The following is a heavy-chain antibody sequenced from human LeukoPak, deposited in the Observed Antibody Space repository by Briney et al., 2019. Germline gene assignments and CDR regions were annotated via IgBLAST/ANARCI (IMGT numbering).Heavy chain of an antibody. CDR1: GFTFSSYW. CDR3: AKWGVDYYGSGSYYEGGHFDY. D-gene: IGHD3-10*01. Sequence: PGGSLRLSCAASGFTFSSYWMHWVRQAPGKGLVWVSRINSDGSSTSYADSVKGRFTISRDNSKNTLYLQMNSLRAEDTAVYYCAKWGVDYYGSGSYYEGGHFDYWGQGTLVTVSS. V-gene: IGHV3-74*01. J-gene: IGHJ4*02. CDR2: INSDGSST.